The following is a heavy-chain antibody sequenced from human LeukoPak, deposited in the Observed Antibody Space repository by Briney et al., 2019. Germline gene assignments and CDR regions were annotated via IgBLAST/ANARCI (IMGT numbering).Heavy chain of an antibody. V-gene: IGHV1-2*06. CDR1: GYTFTAYY. CDR2: INPNSGGT. J-gene: IGHJ4*02. CDR3: ARGYYDSSGNYYPEAGFDY. D-gene: IGHD3-22*01. Sequence: ASVKVSCKASGYTFTAYYIHWIRQAPGQGLEWMGRINPNSGGTNYAQKFQGRVTMTRDTSISTAYMELSRLRSDDTAVYYCARGYYDSSGNYYPEAGFDYWGQGTLVTVSS.